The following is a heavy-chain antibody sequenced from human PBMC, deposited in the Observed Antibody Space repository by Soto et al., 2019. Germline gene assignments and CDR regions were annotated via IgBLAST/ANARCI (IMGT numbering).Heavy chain of an antibody. CDR3: ARGLRIQLWLPSSTQPPYFDY. Sequence: GGSLRLSCAASGFTFSSYGMHWVRQAPGKGLEWVAVIWYDGSNKYYADSVKGRFTISRDNSKNTLYLQMNSLRAEDTAVYYCARGLRIQLWLPSSTQPPYFDYWGQGTLVTVSS. CDR1: GFTFSSYG. D-gene: IGHD5-18*01. CDR2: IWYDGSNK. V-gene: IGHV3-33*01. J-gene: IGHJ4*02.